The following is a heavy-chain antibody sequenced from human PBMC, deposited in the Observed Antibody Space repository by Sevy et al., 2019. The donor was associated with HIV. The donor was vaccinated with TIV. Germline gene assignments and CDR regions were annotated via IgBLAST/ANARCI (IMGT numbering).Heavy chain of an antibody. CDR3: AKRPNSYSSGGDGEDCLDY. CDR1: GFTFSSYA. V-gene: IGHV3-23*01. Sequence: GGSLRLSCAASGFTFSSYAMSWVRQAPGKGLEWVSAISGSGGSTYYADSVKGRFTISRDNTKNTLYLQMNILRAEDTAVYYCAKRPNSYSSGGDGEDCLDYWGQGTLVTVSS. D-gene: IGHD6-19*01. CDR2: ISGSGGST. J-gene: IGHJ4*02.